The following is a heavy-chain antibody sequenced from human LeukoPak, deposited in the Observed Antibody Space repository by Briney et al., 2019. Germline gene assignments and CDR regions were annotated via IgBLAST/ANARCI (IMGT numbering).Heavy chain of an antibody. Sequence: GESLKISCKGSGYRFSSYWIGWVRQMPGKGLEWMGIIYPGDSDTRYSPSFQGQVTISADKSISTAYLQWSSLKASDTAIYYCARHRDDFLEWLPFDYWGEGTLVTVSS. D-gene: IGHD3-3*01. J-gene: IGHJ4*02. CDR1: GYRFSSYW. CDR2: IYPGDSDT. CDR3: ARHRDDFLEWLPFDY. V-gene: IGHV5-51*01.